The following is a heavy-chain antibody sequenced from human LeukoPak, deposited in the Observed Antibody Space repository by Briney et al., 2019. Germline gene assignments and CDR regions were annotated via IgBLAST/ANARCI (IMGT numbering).Heavy chain of an antibody. CDR3: AASITSIADY. CDR1: GYTFTGYY. Sequence: ASVTVSCKASGYTFTGYYIHWVRQAPGQGLDWMGWIHPNSGGTNYAQNFQGRVTMTRDTSISTAYMELSSLRSDDTAVYFCAASITSIADYWGQGSPVTVSS. V-gene: IGHV1-2*02. J-gene: IGHJ4*02. D-gene: IGHD1-14*01. CDR2: IHPNSGGT.